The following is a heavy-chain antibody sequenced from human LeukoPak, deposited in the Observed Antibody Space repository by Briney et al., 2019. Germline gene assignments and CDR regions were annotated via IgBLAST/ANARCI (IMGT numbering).Heavy chain of an antibody. CDR1: GFSLSTSGVG. Sequence: SGPTLVNPTQTLTLTCTFSGFSLSTSGVGVGWIRQPPGKALEWLALIYWNDDKRYSPSLKCRLTITKDTSKNQEVLTMTNMDPVDTATYYCAHRQSPRMVRQDFDYWGQGTLVTVSS. CDR3: AHRQSPRMVRQDFDY. J-gene: IGHJ4*02. CDR2: IYWNDDK. D-gene: IGHD3-10*01. V-gene: IGHV2-5*01.